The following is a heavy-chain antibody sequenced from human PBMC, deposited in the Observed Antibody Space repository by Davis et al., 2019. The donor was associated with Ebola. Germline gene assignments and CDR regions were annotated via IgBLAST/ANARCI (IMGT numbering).Heavy chain of an antibody. CDR3: ARDALSYSSSWTGWFDP. CDR1: VITFSSYA. Sequence: GESLKISCTDSVITFSSYAMTWARQAPGKGLEWVSAISGSGGSTYYADSVKGRFTISRDNAKNSLYLQMNSLRAEDTAVYYCARDALSYSSSWTGWFDPWGQGTLVTVSS. J-gene: IGHJ5*02. D-gene: IGHD6-13*01. CDR2: ISGSGGST. V-gene: IGHV3-23*01.